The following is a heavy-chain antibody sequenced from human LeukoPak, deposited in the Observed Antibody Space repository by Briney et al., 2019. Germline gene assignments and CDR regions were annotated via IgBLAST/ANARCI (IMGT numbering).Heavy chain of an antibody. CDR1: GYTFTGHY. CDR2: INPNGGAT. D-gene: IGHD1-1*01. CDR3: SRDRADGSMNAFDV. Sequence: ASVKLSCKASGYTFTGHYIHWMRQAPGQGLEWMGWINPNGGATRFAQKFQGRVTMTRDTSITTAYMDLTSLRSDDTAVYYCSRDRADGSMNAFDVWGQGTLVTVSS. V-gene: IGHV1-2*02. J-gene: IGHJ3*01.